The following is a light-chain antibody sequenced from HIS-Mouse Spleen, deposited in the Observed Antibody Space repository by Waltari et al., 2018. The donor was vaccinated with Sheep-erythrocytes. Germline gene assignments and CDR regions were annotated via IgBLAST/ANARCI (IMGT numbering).Light chain of an antibody. J-gene: IGKJ4*01. CDR1: QSVSSN. CDR2: GAS. CDR3: QQYNNWPLSRLT. V-gene: IGKV3-15*01. Sequence: EIVMTQSPATLSVSPGERATLSRRASQSVSSNLAWYQQKPGQAPRLLIYGASTRATGIPARFSGSGSGTEFTLTISSMQSEDFAVYYCQQYNNWPLSRLTFGGGTKVEIK.